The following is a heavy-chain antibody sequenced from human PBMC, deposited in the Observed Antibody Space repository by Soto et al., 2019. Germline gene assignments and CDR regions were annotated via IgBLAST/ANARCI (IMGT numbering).Heavy chain of an antibody. CDR1: GYTFTSYG. J-gene: IGHJ4*02. Sequence: GASVKVSCKASGYTFTSYGISWVRQAPGQGLEWMGWISAYNGNTNYAQKLQGRVTMTTDTSTSTAYMELRSLRSDDTAVYYCARDYLGHYDFWGIRAPYFDYWGQGTLVTSPQ. CDR2: ISAYNGNT. CDR3: ARDYLGHYDFWGIRAPYFDY. D-gene: IGHD3-3*01. V-gene: IGHV1-18*01.